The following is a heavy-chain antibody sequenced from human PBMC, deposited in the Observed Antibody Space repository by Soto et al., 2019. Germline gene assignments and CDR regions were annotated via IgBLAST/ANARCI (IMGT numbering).Heavy chain of an antibody. CDR1: GGSLRGSS. CDR2: VYFGGGT. D-gene: IGHD3-9*01. J-gene: IGHJ6*02. Sequence: SETLSLTCTVSGGSLRGSSWSWIRQSPGQGLEWIGYVYFGGGTNYSPSFMGRVTISVDTTANQFSLKLNSVTAADTAVYYCACEKTPISPHYFYYGMDVWGHGTTVTVSS. CDR3: ACEKTPISPHYFYYGMDV. V-gene: IGHV4-59*01.